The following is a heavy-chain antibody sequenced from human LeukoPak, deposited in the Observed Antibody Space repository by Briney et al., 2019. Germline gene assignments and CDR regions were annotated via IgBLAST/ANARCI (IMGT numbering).Heavy chain of an antibody. CDR3: ARPTYSPFAFDI. Sequence: SETLSLTCTVSGGSISSSVYYWGWIRQPPGKGLEWIGSIYYSGSTYYNLSLKSRVTISVDTSKNQFSLKIYSVTATDTAMYYCARPTYSPFAFDIWGQGTMVTVSS. D-gene: IGHD2-15*01. J-gene: IGHJ3*02. CDR1: GGSISSSVYY. V-gene: IGHV4-39*01. CDR2: IYYSGST.